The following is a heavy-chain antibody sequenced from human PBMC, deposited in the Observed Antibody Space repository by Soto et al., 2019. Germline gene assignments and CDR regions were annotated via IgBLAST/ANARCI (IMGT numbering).Heavy chain of an antibody. CDR3: ARVRRPSDFWSGPRANWFDP. Sequence: SETLSLTCAVSGGSISSSNWWSWVRQPPGKGLEWIGEIYHSGSTNYNPSLKSRVTISVDKSKNQFSLKLSSVTAADTAVYYCARVRRPSDFWSGPRANWFDPWGQGTLVTVSS. CDR2: IYHSGST. D-gene: IGHD3-3*01. CDR1: GGSISSSNW. V-gene: IGHV4-4*02. J-gene: IGHJ5*02.